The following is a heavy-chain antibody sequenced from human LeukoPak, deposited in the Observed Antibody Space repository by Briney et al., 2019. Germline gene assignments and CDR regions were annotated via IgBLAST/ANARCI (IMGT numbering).Heavy chain of an antibody. Sequence: ASVKVSCKASGYTFTNYYMHWVRQAPGQGLEWMGWINPNNDGTNYAAQKFQGRVTMTRGTSISTAYMELSGLTSDDTAVYYCARVFFYGGNSVPFDYWGQGTLVTVSS. CDR1: GYTFTNYY. V-gene: IGHV1-2*02. CDR2: INPNNDGT. J-gene: IGHJ4*02. CDR3: ARVFFYGGNSVPFDY. D-gene: IGHD4-23*01.